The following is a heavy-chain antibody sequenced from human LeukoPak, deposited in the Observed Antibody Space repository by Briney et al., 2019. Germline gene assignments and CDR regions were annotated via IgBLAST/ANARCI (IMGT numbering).Heavy chain of an antibody. CDR1: GSKFDDYG. CDR3: ARDLSASWSTFGY. J-gene: IGHJ4*02. Sequence: GSLRLSCEDSGSKFDDYGMSWVRQAPGRGLEWVAGINWDGGSPFYADSVKGRFTISRDHAKNTLYLQMDSLRVEDTALYYCARDLSASWSTFGYWGQGTLVTVSS. V-gene: IGHV3-20*04. D-gene: IGHD6-13*01. CDR2: INWDGGSP.